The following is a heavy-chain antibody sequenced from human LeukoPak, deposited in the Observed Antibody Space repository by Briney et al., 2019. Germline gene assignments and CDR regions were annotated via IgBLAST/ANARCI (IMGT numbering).Heavy chain of an antibody. V-gene: IGHV5-10-1*01. CDR2: IDPSDSYT. J-gene: IGHJ4*02. D-gene: IGHD3-9*01. CDR3: ARAVRNYDILTGYLYYFDY. Sequence: GESLKIPCKGSGYSFTSYWISWVRQMPGKGLEWMGRIDPSDSYTNYSPSFQGHVTISADKSISTAYLQWSSLKASDTAMYYCARAVRNYDILTGYLYYFDYWGQGTLVTVSS. CDR1: GYSFTSYW.